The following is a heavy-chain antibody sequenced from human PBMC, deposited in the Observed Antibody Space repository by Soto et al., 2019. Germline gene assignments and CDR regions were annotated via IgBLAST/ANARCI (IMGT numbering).Heavy chain of an antibody. Sequence: QVQLQESGPGLVKPSQSLSLTCTVSGGSISSGGYYWSWIRQHPGKGLEWIGYIYYSGSTYYNPSLKSRVTISVDTSKNQFSLKLSSVTAADTAVYYCARGRSFADCGGDCYPRSKRRYFDLWGRGTLVTVSS. CDR2: IYYSGST. CDR1: GGSISSGGYY. D-gene: IGHD2-21*02. J-gene: IGHJ2*01. CDR3: ARGRSFADCGGDCYPRSKRRYFDL. V-gene: IGHV4-31*03.